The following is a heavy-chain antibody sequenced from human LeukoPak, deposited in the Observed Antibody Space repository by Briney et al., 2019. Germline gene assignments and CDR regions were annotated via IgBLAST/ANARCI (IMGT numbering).Heavy chain of an antibody. Sequence: PGGSLRLSCAASGFTFSNYGMHWVRQAPGKGLEWVAFIRYDGNNKFYADSVKGRFTISRDNSKNTLYLQMNSLRAEDTAVYYCSRAGGGYSYGYYMGVWGKGTTVSIS. CDR2: IRYDGNNK. CDR1: GFTFSNYG. J-gene: IGHJ6*03. D-gene: IGHD5-18*01. V-gene: IGHV3-30*02. CDR3: SRAGGGYSYGYYMGV.